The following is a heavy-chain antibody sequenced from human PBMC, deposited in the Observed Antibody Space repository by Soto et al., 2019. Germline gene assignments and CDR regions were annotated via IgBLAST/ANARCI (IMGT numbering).Heavy chain of an antibody. D-gene: IGHD6-25*01. CDR1: GYSFTSYW. Sequence: GESLKISCKGSGYSFTSYWIGWVRQMPGKGLEWMGIIYPGDSDTRYSPSVQGQVTISADKSISTAYLQWSSLKASDTAMYYCARHGMSGWDWGAFDIWGQGTMVTVSS. J-gene: IGHJ3*02. V-gene: IGHV5-51*01. CDR2: IYPGDSDT. CDR3: ARHGMSGWDWGAFDI.